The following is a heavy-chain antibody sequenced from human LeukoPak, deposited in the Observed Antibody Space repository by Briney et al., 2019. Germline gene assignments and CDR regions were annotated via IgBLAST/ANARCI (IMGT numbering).Heavy chain of an antibody. CDR2: MNPNSGNT. V-gene: IGHV1-8*03. CDR1: GYTFTSYD. D-gene: IGHD2-2*01. J-gene: IGHJ1*01. Sequence: ASVKVSCKASGYTFTSYDINWVRQATGQGLEWMGWMNPNSGNTGYAQKFQGRVTITRNTSVSTAYMELSSLRSEDTAVYYCARGPDNCSSTSCYRQYFQHWGQGTLVTVSS. CDR3: ARGPDNCSSTSCYRQYFQH.